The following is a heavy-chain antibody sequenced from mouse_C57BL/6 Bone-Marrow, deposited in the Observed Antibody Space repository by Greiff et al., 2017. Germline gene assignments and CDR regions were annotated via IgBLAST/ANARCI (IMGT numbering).Heavy chain of an antibody. CDR3: ASNYGSSYFYAMDD. CDR1: GYTFTSYW. V-gene: IGHV1-72*01. D-gene: IGHD1-1*01. J-gene: IGHJ4*01. CDR2: IDPNSGGT. Sequence: QVQLQQPGAELVKPGASVKLSCKASGYTFTSYWMHWVKQRPGRGLEWIGRIDPNSGGTKYNEKFKSKATLTVDKPSSTAYMRLSSLTSEDSAVYYCASNYGSSYFYAMDDWGQGTSVTVSS.